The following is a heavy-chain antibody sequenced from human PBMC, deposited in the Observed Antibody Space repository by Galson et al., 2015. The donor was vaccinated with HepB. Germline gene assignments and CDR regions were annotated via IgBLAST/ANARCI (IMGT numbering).Heavy chain of an antibody. V-gene: IGHV3-64D*06. J-gene: IGHJ6*02. CDR1: GFTFSSYA. D-gene: IGHD3-3*01. CDR3: VRGLKYYDFWSGYYVPNHRYYYYGMDV. CDR2: ISSNGGST. Sequence: SLRLSCAASGFTFSSYAMHWVRQAPGKGLEYVSAISSNGGSTYYADSVRGRFTISRDNSKNTLYLQMSSLRAEDTAVYYCVRGLKYYDFWSGYYVPNHRYYYYGMDVWGQGTTVTVSS.